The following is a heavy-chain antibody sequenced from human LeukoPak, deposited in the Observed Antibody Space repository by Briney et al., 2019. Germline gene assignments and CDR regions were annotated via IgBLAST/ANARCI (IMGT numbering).Heavy chain of an antibody. J-gene: IGHJ2*01. D-gene: IGHD3-10*01. Sequence: SVKVSCKASGYTFTSYYMHWVRQAPGQGLEWMGGIIPIFGTANYAQKFQGRVTMTEDTSTDTAYMELSSLRSEDTAVYYCATGVSGSGSSYWYFDLWGRGTLVTVSS. CDR2: IIPIFGTA. V-gene: IGHV1-69*06. CDR3: ATGVSGSGSSYWYFDL. CDR1: GYTFTSYY.